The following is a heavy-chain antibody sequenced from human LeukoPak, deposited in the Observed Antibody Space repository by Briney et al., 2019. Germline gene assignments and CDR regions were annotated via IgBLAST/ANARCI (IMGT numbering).Heavy chain of an antibody. CDR1: GGSISSHY. J-gene: IGHJ4*02. CDR3: ARSGSLAHFDY. V-gene: IGHV4-59*11. CDR2: LYSSGSA. Sequence: SETLSLTCTVSGGSISSHYWTWIRQPPGKGLEWIGCLYSSGSASYNPSLKSRVTILVDTSENQLSLKLNSVTAADTAVYYCARSGSLAHFDYWGQGTLVTVSS. D-gene: IGHD3-3*01.